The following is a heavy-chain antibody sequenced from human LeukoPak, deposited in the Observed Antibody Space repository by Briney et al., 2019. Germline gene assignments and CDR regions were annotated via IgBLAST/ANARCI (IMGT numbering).Heavy chain of an antibody. CDR1: GGSISSYY. CDR2: IYYSGST. Sequence: SETLSLTCTVSGGSISSYYWSWIRQPPGKGLEWIGYIYYSGSTNYNPSLKSRVTISVDTSKNQFSLKLSSVTAADTAVYYCARGSGWYLTARYFDYWGQGTLVTVSS. D-gene: IGHD6-19*01. CDR3: ARGSGWYLTARYFDY. J-gene: IGHJ4*02. V-gene: IGHV4-59*01.